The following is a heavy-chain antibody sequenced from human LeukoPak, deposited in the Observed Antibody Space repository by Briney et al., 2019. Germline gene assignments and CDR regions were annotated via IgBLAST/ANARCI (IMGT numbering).Heavy chain of an antibody. CDR1: GGSISSYY. CDR2: IYYSGST. Sequence: SETLSLTCTVSGGSISSYYWNWIRQPPGKGRECIGYIYYSGSTNYNPSLKSRVTTLVDTSKNQFSLRLSSVTAADTAVYYCAREYSSSSGRRAFDFWGQGTMVTVSS. J-gene: IGHJ3*01. D-gene: IGHD6-6*01. CDR3: AREYSSSSGRRAFDF. V-gene: IGHV4-59*08.